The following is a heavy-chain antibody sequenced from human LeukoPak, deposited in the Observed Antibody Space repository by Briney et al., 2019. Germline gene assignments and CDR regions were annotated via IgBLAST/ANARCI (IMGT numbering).Heavy chain of an antibody. CDR2: VSYDGNDI. J-gene: IGHJ5*02. Sequence: GGSLRPSCAASGFTFTTYAMHWVRQAPGKGLEWLAVVSYDGNDISYADSAKGRFTISRDNSKNALYLQMNSLKSEDTAIYYCAPLDYYHDWFDPWGQGTLVTVSS. CDR3: APLDYYHDWFDP. D-gene: IGHD3-10*01. CDR1: GFTFTTYA. V-gene: IGHV3-30-3*01.